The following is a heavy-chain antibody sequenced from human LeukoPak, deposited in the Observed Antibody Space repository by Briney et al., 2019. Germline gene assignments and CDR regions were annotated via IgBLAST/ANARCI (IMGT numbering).Heavy chain of an antibody. CDR2: IYYIGST. CDR1: GGSISSSSYY. Sequence: PSETLSLTCTVSGGSISSSSYYWGWIRQPPGKGLEWIGNIYYIGSTYYNPSLESRVTMSLDTSKNQFSLKLSSVTAADTAVYYCAREAPGDILTGFYYYYYMDVWGKGTTVTISS. J-gene: IGHJ6*03. V-gene: IGHV4-39*07. CDR3: AREAPGDILTGFYYYYYMDV. D-gene: IGHD3-9*01.